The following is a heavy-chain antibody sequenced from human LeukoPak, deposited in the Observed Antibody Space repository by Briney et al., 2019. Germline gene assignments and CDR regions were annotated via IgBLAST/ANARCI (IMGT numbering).Heavy chain of an antibody. Sequence: PGGSLRLSCAASGFTFSTYAMTWVRQAPGKGLEWVSTIGGSGGSTYYANSVKGRFTISRDNSKNTLYLQMNSLRAEDTAVYYCARGKGDILTGYYPYYFDYWGQGTLVTVSS. CDR1: GFTFSTYA. D-gene: IGHD3-9*01. CDR3: ARGKGDILTGYYPYYFDY. V-gene: IGHV3-23*01. CDR2: IGGSGGST. J-gene: IGHJ4*02.